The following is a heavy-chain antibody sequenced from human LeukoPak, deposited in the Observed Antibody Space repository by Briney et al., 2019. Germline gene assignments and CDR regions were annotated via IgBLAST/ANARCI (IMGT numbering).Heavy chain of an antibody. CDR2: ISSSGSII. D-gene: IGHD3-3*01. J-gene: IGHJ6*02. V-gene: IGHV3-11*01. CDR3: AAYYDFWSGYSNYYGMDV. CDR1: GFTFSDYY. Sequence: GGSLRLSCAASGFTFSDYYMSWIRQAPGKGLEWVSYISSSGSIIYYADSVKGRFTISRDNAKNSLYLQMNSLRAEDTAVYYCAAYYDFWSGYSNYYGMDVWGQGTTVTVSS.